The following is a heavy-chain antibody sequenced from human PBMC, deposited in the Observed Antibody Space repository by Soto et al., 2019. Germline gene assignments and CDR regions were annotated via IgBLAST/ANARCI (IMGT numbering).Heavy chain of an antibody. J-gene: IGHJ4*02. Sequence: PAETLSLTCTVSGASIITDNYFWVWIRQSPGRGLELIGSISYSGRTYDDPSLQSRVTISIDASKNQFSRKLTSVTTADTAVYYCARRRASDYGGNHHPYYFDRWGQGALVTVSS. CDR3: ARRRASDYGGNHHPYYFDR. D-gene: IGHD4-17*01. CDR2: ISYSGRT. CDR1: GASIITDNYF. V-gene: IGHV4-39*01.